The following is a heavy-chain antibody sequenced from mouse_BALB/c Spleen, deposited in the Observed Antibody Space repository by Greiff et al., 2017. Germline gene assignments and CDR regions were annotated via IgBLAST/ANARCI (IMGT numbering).Heavy chain of an antibody. Sequence: QVQLKQPGAELVKPGASVKMSCKASGYTFTSYWINWVKQRPGQGLEWIGDIYPGRGITNYNEKFKSKATLTLDTSSSTAYMQLSSLTSEDSAVYDCSRSYYYGSSKDAMDYWGQGTSVTVSS. D-gene: IGHD1-1*01. CDR3: SRSYYYGSSKDAMDY. V-gene: IGHV1-55*01. CDR2: IYPGRGIT. CDR1: GYTFTSYW. J-gene: IGHJ4*01.